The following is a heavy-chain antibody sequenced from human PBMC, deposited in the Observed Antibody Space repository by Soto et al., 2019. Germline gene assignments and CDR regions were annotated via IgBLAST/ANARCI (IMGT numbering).Heavy chain of an antibody. Sequence: PGGSLRLSCAASGFTFSSYAMSWVRQAPGKGLEWVSAISGSGGSTYYADSVKGRFTISRDNSKNTLYLQMNSLRAEDTAVYYCATSHRIDYGGKHQSDYWGQGTPVTVSS. CDR1: GFTFSSYA. V-gene: IGHV3-23*01. CDR2: ISGSGGST. D-gene: IGHD4-17*01. CDR3: ATSHRIDYGGKHQSDY. J-gene: IGHJ4*02.